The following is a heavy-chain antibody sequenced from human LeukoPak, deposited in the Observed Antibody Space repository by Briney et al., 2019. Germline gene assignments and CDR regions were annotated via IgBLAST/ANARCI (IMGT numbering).Heavy chain of an antibody. CDR2: INSDGSST. CDR3: ARDRAHYDFWSGYLVDY. J-gene: IGHJ4*02. CDR1: GFTFSSYW. V-gene: IGHV3-74*01. Sequence: GGSLRLSCAASGFTFSSYWMHWVRQAPGKGLVWVSRINSDGSSTNYADSVKGRFTISRDNAKNSLYLQMNSLRAEDTAVYYCARDRAHYDFWSGYLVDYWGQGTLVTVSS. D-gene: IGHD3-3*01.